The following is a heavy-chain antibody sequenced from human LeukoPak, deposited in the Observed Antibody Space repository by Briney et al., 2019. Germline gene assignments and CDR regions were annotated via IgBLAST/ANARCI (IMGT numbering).Heavy chain of an antibody. CDR2: ISGSGHRT. Sequence: PGGSLRLSCAASGFTFGNAWMTWVRQAPGKGLEWVSGISGSGHRTYYADSVRGRFTISRDNSKSTLSLQMNSLRAEDTAIYYCATYRQVLLPFESWGQGTLVTVSS. J-gene: IGHJ4*02. D-gene: IGHD2-8*02. CDR3: ATYRQVLLPFES. V-gene: IGHV3-23*01. CDR1: GFTFGNAW.